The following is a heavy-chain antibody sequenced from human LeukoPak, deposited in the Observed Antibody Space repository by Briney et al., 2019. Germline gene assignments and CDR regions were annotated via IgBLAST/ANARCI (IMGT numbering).Heavy chain of an antibody. V-gene: IGHV4-34*01. J-gene: IGHJ4*02. CDR2: INHSGST. CDR3: ASNPHYYDGSGYSDFDY. CDR1: GGSFSGYY. Sequence: SETLSLTCAVYGGSFSGYYWSWIRQPPGKGLEWIGEINHSGSTNYNPSLKSRVTISVDTSKNQFSLKLSSVAAADTAVYYCASNPHYYDGSGYSDFDYWGQGTLVTVSS. D-gene: IGHD3-22*01.